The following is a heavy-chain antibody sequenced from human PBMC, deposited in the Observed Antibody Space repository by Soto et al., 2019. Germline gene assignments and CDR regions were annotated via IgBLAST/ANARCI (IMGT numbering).Heavy chain of an antibody. V-gene: IGHV3-23*01. CDR1: GLTCISYS. CDR2: ISTGGGSV. J-gene: IGHJ6*04. Sequence: GGSHRLSSTASGLTCISYSMSWVRQAPGKGLEWASGISTGGGSVYYADSVKGRFTISRDNSRNILYLQMNSLRAEDTAIYYCAKDGHVWGKGTSVTVSS. CDR3: AKDGHV.